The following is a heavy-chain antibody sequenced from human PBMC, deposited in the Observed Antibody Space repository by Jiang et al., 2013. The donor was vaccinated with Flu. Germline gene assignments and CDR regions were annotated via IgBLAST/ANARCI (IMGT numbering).Heavy chain of an antibody. CDR1: GGTFSTDA. CDR2: IIPMFGSA. J-gene: IGHJ6*02. D-gene: IGHD4-17*01. V-gene: IGHV1-69*01. Sequence: GAEVKKPGSSVKVSCKASGGTFSTDAINWVRQAPGQGLEWMGGIIPMFGSANYAQKLQDRVTITADEFTSTAYMELSSLRSEDTAVYFCARRFGDYDRDYYYGLDVWGQGTTVTVSS. CDR3: ARRFGDYDRDYYYGLDV.